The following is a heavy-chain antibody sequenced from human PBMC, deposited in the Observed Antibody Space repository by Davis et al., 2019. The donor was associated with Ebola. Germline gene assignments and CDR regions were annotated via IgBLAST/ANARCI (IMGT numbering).Heavy chain of an antibody. Sequence: GESLKISCAASGFTFRNYWIHWVRQAQGKGLVWVSRINTVGSTTNYADSVKGRFTISRDNAKNTVYLQMNSLRAEDTAVYYCARGAKDSSGYHYANDYWGQGTMVTVSS. D-gene: IGHD3-22*01. V-gene: IGHV3-74*01. CDR1: GFTFRNYW. CDR2: INTVGSTT. CDR3: ARGAKDSSGYHYANDY. J-gene: IGHJ4*02.